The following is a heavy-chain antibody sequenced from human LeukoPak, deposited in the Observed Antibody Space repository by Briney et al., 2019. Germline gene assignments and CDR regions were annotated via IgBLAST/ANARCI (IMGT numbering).Heavy chain of an antibody. CDR3: ARGTNNWRDSLVYFDY. J-gene: IGHJ4*02. V-gene: IGHV3-66*01. D-gene: IGHD1-20*01. Sequence: PGGSLRLSCAASGIIVSNNYMSWVRQAPGKGLEWVSVIYSGGSTYYADSVKGRFTISRDNSKNTLYLQMNSLRAEDTAVYYCARGTNNWRDSLVYFDYWGQGTLVTVSS. CDR1: GIIVSNNY. CDR2: IYSGGST.